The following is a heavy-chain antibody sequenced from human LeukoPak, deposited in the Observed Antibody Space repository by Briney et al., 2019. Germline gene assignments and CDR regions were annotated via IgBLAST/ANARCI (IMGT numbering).Heavy chain of an antibody. CDR3: ARGDPHADL. CDR2: ITISGHTK. V-gene: IGHV3-48*03. CDR1: GLDLNTYE. J-gene: IGHJ5*02. Sequence: GGSLRLSCAASGLDLNTYEMHWVRQAPGKGLEWIADITISGHTKNYADSVKGRFTISRDNAGTSLYLQMNSLRVEDTGVYYCARGDPHADLWGQGTLVTVSS.